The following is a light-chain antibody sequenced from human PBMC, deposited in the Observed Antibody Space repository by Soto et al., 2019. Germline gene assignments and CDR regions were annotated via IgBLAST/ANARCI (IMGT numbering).Light chain of an antibody. Sequence: QAVVTQPRSVSGSPGQSVTISCTGTSSDVGGYNYVSWYQQHPGKAPKLMIYDVIKRPSGVPDRFSGSKSGDTASLTISGLQAEDEADYYCCSYAGSYTYYVFGTGTKVTVL. CDR1: SSDVGGYNY. CDR3: CSYAGSYTYYV. CDR2: DVI. J-gene: IGLJ1*01. V-gene: IGLV2-11*01.